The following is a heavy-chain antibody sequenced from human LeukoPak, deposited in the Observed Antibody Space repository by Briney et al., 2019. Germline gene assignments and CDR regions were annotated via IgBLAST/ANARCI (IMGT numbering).Heavy chain of an antibody. V-gene: IGHV3-48*03. Sequence: GGSLRLSCAASGFTFSSYEMNWVRQAPGKGLEWVSYISGSGSTIYYADSVKGRFTISRDNAKNSLYLQMNSLRAEDTAVYYCARKYCTNGVCYGLDAFDIWGQGTMVTVSS. CDR2: ISGSGSTI. CDR1: GFTFSSYE. J-gene: IGHJ3*02. CDR3: ARKYCTNGVCYGLDAFDI. D-gene: IGHD2-8*01.